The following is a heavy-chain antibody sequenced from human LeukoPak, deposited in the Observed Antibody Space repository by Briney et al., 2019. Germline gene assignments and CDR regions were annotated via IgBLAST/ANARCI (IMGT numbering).Heavy chain of an antibody. CDR1: GGSISSSSYY. CDR2: IYYSGST. V-gene: IGHV4-39*07. CDR3: ARDPGNDYYMDV. J-gene: IGHJ6*03. Sequence: SETLSLTCTVSGGSISSSSYYWGWIRQPPGKGLEWIGSIYYSGSTYYNPSLKSRVTISVDTSKNQFSLKLSSVTAADTAVYYCARDPGNDYYMDVWGKGTTVTVSS.